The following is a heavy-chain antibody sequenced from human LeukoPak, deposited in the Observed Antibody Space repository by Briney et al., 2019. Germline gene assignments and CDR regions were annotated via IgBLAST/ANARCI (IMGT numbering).Heavy chain of an antibody. CDR3: AKDLTYYYGSGKSR. CDR1: GFTFNSYG. J-gene: IGHJ4*02. CDR2: IRYDGSNK. D-gene: IGHD3-10*01. V-gene: IGHV3-30*02. Sequence: PGGSLRLSCAASGFTFNSYGMHWVRQAPGKGVEWVAFIRYDGSNKYSADSVKGRFTISRDNSKNTLYLQMNSLRAEDTAVYYCAKDLTYYYGSGKSRWGQGTLVTVSS.